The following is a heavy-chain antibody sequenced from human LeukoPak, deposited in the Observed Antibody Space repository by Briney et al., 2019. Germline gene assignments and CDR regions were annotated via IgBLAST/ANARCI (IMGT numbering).Heavy chain of an antibody. CDR2: IYHSGST. CDR3: AKDWADYGSGWGFMDV. Sequence: SETLSLTCTVSGYSISSGYYWGWIRQPPGKGLEWIGSIYHSGSTYYNPSLKSRVTISVDTSKNQFSLKLSSVTAADTAVYYCAKDWADYGSGWGFMDVWGKGTTVTISS. D-gene: IGHD3-10*01. J-gene: IGHJ6*03. V-gene: IGHV4-38-2*02. CDR1: GYSISSGYY.